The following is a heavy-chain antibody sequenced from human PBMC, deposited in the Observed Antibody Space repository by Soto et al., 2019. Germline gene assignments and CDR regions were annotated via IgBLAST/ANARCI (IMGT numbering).Heavy chain of an antibody. J-gene: IGHJ3*02. D-gene: IGHD3-9*01. V-gene: IGHV4-31*03. CDR2: FYYSGST. Sequence: SETLSLTCTMSGGSMSSDGFYWSWIRQHPGKGLEWIGDFYYSGSTSYTPSLKSRLLISVDTSKNQFSLRLTSVTAADTAVYYCARRHDILTGSDAFDIWGQGTKVTVSS. CDR3: ARRHDILTGSDAFDI. CDR1: GGSMSSDGFY.